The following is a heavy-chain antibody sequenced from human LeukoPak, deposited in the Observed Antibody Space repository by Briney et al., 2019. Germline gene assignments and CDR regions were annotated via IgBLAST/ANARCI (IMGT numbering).Heavy chain of an antibody. Sequence: GGSLRLSCAASGFTFSSYSMNWVRQAPGKGLGWVSSISSSSSYIYYADSVKGRFTISRDNAKNSLYLQMNSLRAEDTAVYHCAREAWMATIPSSFDYWGQGTLVTVSS. CDR1: GFTFSSYS. CDR2: ISSSSSYI. D-gene: IGHD5-24*01. J-gene: IGHJ4*02. CDR3: AREAWMATIPSSFDY. V-gene: IGHV3-21*01.